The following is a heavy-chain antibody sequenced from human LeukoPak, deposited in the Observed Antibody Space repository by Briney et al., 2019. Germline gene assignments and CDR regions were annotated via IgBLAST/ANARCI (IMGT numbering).Heavy chain of an antibody. CDR2: IDKKDKGYATAT. J-gene: IGHJ5*02. CDR3: TRDSGTYNWFDP. Sequence: GGSLRLSCAASGFTFSGSAIHWARQSSGKGLEWVGQIDKKDKGYATATAYAASVKGRFTISRDDPINTAYLQMKSLKTEDTALYYCTRDSGTYNWFDPWGQGTLVTVSS. V-gene: IGHV3-73*01. D-gene: IGHD1-26*01. CDR1: GFTFSGSA.